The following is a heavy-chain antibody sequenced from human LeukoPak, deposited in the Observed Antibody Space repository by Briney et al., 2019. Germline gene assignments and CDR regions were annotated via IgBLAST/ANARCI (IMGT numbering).Heavy chain of an antibody. CDR3: ARKRKTTVVTHGDFDY. J-gene: IGHJ4*02. Sequence: ASVKVSCKASGYTFTSYYMHWVRQAPGQGLEWMGIINPSGGSTSYAQKFQGRVTMTRDTSTSTVYMELSSLRSEDTAVYYCARKRKTTVVTHGDFDYWGQGTLVTVSS. CDR1: GYTFTSYY. V-gene: IGHV1-46*01. D-gene: IGHD4-23*01. CDR2: INPSGGST.